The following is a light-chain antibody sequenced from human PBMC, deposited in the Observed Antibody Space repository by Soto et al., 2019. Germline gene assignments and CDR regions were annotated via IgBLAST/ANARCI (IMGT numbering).Light chain of an antibody. CDR1: QGISTR. CDR3: QQHTRQWWT. V-gene: IGKV1-5*01. J-gene: IGKJ1*01. Sequence: SFVAGAIITSRASQGISTRLAWHQQKPGKVPKVLIYDASTLESGVPSRFSFSGSGTEITYTCNLRHPEDSATQSMQQHTRQWWTFPQGTKVDIK. CDR2: DAS.